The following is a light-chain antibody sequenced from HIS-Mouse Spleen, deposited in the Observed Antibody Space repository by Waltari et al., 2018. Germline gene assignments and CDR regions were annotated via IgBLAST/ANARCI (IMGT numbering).Light chain of an antibody. V-gene: IGLV2-8*01. J-gene: IGLJ1*01. CDR2: EVS. CDR3: SSYAGSNNYV. CDR1: SSDVSGYNY. Sequence: QSALTQPPSASGSPGQSVTISCTGTSSDVSGYNYLSWYQQHPGKAPKLMIYEVSKRPSGVPDRFSGSKSGNTASLTVSGLQAEDEADYYCSSYAGSNNYVFGTGTKVTVL.